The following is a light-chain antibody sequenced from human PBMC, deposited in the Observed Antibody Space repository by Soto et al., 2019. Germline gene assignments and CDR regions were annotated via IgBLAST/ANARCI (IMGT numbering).Light chain of an antibody. V-gene: IGKV1-5*03. J-gene: IGKJ1*01. CDR3: QQYNSYSST. Sequence: DIQMTQSPSTLSASVGDRVTITCRASQSISSWLAWYQQKPGKAPKLLIYKASSLESGVPSRFSGSGSGTEFTLTMSSLQPDDFATYYCQQYNSYSSTFGQGTKVDIK. CDR2: KAS. CDR1: QSISSW.